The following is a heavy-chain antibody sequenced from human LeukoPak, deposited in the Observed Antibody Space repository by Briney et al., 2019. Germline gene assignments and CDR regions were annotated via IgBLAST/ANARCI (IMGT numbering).Heavy chain of an antibody. CDR2: IYPGNSDI. CDR3: ARHLSSISSCPNY. CDR1: GYSFASYW. J-gene: IGHJ4*02. Sequence: GESLKISCKGSGYSFASYWIAWVRQMPGKGLEWMGGIYPGNSDIAYSPSFQGQVTISADKSVSTAYLHWSSLKASDTAIYYCARHLSSISSCPNYWGQGTLVTVSS. V-gene: IGHV5-51*01. D-gene: IGHD2-2*01.